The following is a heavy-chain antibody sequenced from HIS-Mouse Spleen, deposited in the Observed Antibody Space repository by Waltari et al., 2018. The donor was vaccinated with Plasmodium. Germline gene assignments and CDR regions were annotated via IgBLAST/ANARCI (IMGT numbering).Heavy chain of an antibody. V-gene: IGHV3-7*01. CDR3: ASSWYWYFDL. CDR1: GFTFSRYW. Sequence: EVQLVESGGGLVQPGGSLRLSCAASGFTFSRYWVSWVRQAPGKGREGVAKIKKEGSEKYDVDSVKGRFTISRDNAKNSLYQQMNSLRAEDTAVYYCASSWYWYFDLWGRGTLVTVSS. CDR2: IKKEGSEK. D-gene: IGHD6-13*01. J-gene: IGHJ2*01.